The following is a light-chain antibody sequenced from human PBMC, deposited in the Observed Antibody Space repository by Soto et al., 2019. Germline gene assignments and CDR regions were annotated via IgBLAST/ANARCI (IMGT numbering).Light chain of an antibody. CDR2: GAS. V-gene: IGKV3-11*01. CDR1: QSVSSN. J-gene: IGKJ5*01. CDR3: QQRSNWPPIT. Sequence: SHALATVSVSTLERDTLSCSPSQSVSSNLAWYQQKPGQAPRLLIYGASNRAPDIPDRFSGSGSGTDFTLTISSLEPEDFAVYYCQQRSNWPPITFGQGRLLEI.